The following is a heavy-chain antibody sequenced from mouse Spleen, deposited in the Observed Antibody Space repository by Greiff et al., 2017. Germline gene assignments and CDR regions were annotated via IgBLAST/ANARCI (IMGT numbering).Heavy chain of an antibody. CDR1: GFTFSDYG. CDR3: ARRDYYGSSYDAWFAY. J-gene: IGHJ3*01. Sequence: EVKLVESGGGLVKPGGSLKLSCAASGFTFSDYGMHWVRQAPEKGLEWVAYISSGSSTIYYADTVKGRFTISRDNAKNTLFLQMTSLRSEDTAMYYCARRDYYGSSYDAWFAYWGQGTLVTVSA. D-gene: IGHD1-1*01. V-gene: IGHV5-17*01. CDR2: ISSGSSTI.